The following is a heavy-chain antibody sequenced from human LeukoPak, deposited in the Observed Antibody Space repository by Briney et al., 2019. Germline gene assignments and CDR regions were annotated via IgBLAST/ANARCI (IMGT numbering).Heavy chain of an antibody. D-gene: IGHD1-1*01. CDR2: INPSGGST. CDR3: ARGPRSNWNDGSSVPTNFDY. Sequence: ASVKVSCKASGYTFTSYYMHWVRQAPGQGLEWMGIINPSGGSTSYAQKFQGRVTMTRDTSTSTVYMELSSLRSEDTAVYYCARGPRSNWNDGSSVPTNFDYWGQGTLVTVSS. J-gene: IGHJ4*02. CDR1: GYTFTSYY. V-gene: IGHV1-46*01.